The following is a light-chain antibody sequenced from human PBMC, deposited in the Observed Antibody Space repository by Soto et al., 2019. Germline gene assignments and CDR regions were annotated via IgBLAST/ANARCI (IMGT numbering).Light chain of an antibody. CDR2: SNN. J-gene: IGLJ3*02. CDR3: ASWDDSLNGLV. V-gene: IGLV1-44*01. CDR1: SSNIGSNN. Sequence: QSVLTQPPSASATPGQRVTISCSGSSSNIGSNNVEWYQHLPGTAPKLLIYSNNQGPSGVPDRFSGAKSGPSAALASSGLQSEDEADYYCASWDDSLNGLVIGGGTKLTVL.